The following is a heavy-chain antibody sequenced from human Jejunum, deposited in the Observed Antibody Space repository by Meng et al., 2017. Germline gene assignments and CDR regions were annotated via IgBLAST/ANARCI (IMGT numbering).Heavy chain of an antibody. CDR1: GGSSSSGAYS. Sequence: QLQLQESGSGLVQPSQTLSLTCAVSGGSSSSGAYSWSWIRPPPGKGLEWNGHSYHTGSSNYNPSLESRVTISVDRSKNQFSLKLTSVTAADTAVYYCARASVGNCGGDCYSPHWFDPWGQGTLVTVSS. D-gene: IGHD2-21*02. V-gene: IGHV4-30-2*01. CDR2: SYHTGSS. J-gene: IGHJ5*02. CDR3: ARASVGNCGGDCYSPHWFDP.